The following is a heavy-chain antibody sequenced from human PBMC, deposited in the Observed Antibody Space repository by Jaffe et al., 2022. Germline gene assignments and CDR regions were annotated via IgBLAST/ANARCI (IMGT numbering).Heavy chain of an antibody. D-gene: IGHD6-19*01. J-gene: IGHJ4*02. Sequence: QVQLQESGPGLVKPSETLSLTCTVSGGSISSYYWSWIRQPPGKGLEWIGYIYYSGSTNYNPSLKSRVTISVDTSKNQFSLKLSSVTAADTAVYYCARDRAGYSSDLYYFDYWGQGTLVTVSS. CDR2: IYYSGST. CDR1: GGSISSYY. CDR3: ARDRAGYSSDLYYFDY. V-gene: IGHV4-59*01.